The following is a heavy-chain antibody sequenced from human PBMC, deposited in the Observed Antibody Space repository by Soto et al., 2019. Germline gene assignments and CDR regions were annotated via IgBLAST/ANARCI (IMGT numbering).Heavy chain of an antibody. Sequence: GTSVKVSCKASGYAFTSYGISWVRQAPGQGLEWMGWISAYNGNTNYAQKLQGRVTMTTDTSTSTAYMELRSLRSDDTAVYYCASWVAASPNNWYVYWGQGTLVTVSS. V-gene: IGHV1-18*01. CDR3: ASWVAASPNNWYVY. D-gene: IGHD2-15*01. CDR2: ISAYNGNT. J-gene: IGHJ4*02. CDR1: GYAFTSYG.